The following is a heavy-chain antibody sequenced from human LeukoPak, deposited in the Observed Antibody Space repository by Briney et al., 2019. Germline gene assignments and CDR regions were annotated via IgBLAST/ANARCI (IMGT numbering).Heavy chain of an antibody. CDR2: MNPNSGNT. V-gene: IGHV1-8*02. CDR1: GGTFSSYA. CDR3: ATYDYGDYDPY. J-gene: IGHJ4*02. Sequence: ASVKVSCKASGGTFSSYAINWVRQATGQGLEWMGWMNPNSGNTGYAQKFQGRVTMTRNTSISTAYMELSSLRSEDTAVYYCATYDYGDYDPYWGQGTLVTVSS. D-gene: IGHD4-17*01.